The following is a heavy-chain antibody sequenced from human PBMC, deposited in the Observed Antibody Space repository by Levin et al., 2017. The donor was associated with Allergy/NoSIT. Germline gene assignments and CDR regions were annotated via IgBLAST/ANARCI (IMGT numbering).Heavy chain of an antibody. CDR2: IYWDDDE. J-gene: IGHJ4*02. D-gene: IGHD6-19*01. CDR1: GVSLTSSGVS. Sequence: KESGPTLVKPTQTLTLTCTLSGVSLTSSGVSVGWIRQPPGKALEWLALIYWDDDERYSPSLRSRLTVTKDTSKNEVFLTMTNMQPADTATYFCAHRERSGWNYFDYWGQGSLVTVSS. CDR3: AHRERSGWNYFDY. V-gene: IGHV2-5*02.